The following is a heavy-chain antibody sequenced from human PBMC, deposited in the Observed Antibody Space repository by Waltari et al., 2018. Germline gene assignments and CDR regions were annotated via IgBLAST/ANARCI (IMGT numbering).Heavy chain of an antibody. Sequence: QVQLQQWGAGLLKPSETLSLTCAVYGGSFSGYYWSWIRQPPGKGLEWIGEINHSGSTNDNPSLKSRGTISVDTSKIQFSLKLSSVTAADTAVYYCARLRLVRGVIIRARYGMDVWGQGTTVTVSS. CDR1: GGSFSGYY. CDR2: INHSGST. D-gene: IGHD3-10*01. J-gene: IGHJ6*02. CDR3: ARLRLVRGVIIRARYGMDV. V-gene: IGHV4-34*01.